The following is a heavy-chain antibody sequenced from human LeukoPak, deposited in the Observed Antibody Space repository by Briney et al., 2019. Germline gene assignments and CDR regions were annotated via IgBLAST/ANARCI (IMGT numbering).Heavy chain of an antibody. J-gene: IGHJ6*04. CDR3: ARDRAPVLLWFGESKPYYYYGMDV. V-gene: IGHV1-2*02. D-gene: IGHD3-10*01. CDR2: INPNTGGT. CDR1: GYTAGYF. Sequence: ASVKVSCKASGYTAGYFMHWVRQAPGQGLEWVGWINPNTGGTNYAQKLQGRVTMTTDTSTSTAYMELRSLRSDDTAVYYCARDRAPVLLWFGESKPYYYYGMDVWGKGTTVTVSS.